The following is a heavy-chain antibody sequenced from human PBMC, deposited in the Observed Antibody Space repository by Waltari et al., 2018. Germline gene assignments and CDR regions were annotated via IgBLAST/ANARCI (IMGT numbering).Heavy chain of an antibody. CDR2: MSPIWGTA. D-gene: IGHD2-2*01. CDR3: ASTSTYYLDD. J-gene: IGHJ4*02. V-gene: IGHV1-69*05. Sequence: QVQLVQSGAEVKKPGSSVTVSCKASGGTFSSYAISWVRQAPGQGWEGMGGMSPIWGTANDAQKFQGRVTITTDESTRTAYRELSSLRAEDTAVYYCASTSTYYLDDWGQGTLVTVAS. CDR1: GGTFSSYA.